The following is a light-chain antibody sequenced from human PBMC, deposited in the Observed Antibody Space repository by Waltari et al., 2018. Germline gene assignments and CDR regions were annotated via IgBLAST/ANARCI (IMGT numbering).Light chain of an antibody. CDR2: HAS. Sequence: GLTPSPGTPFLSPGEGATLSCRASESVSKFLAWYQQKPGQAPRLLIYHASNRASGIPDRFSGSGFGTDFSLTISRLEPEDFAVYYCQKYDSLPATFGQGTKVEIK. CDR3: QKYDSLPAT. J-gene: IGKJ1*01. V-gene: IGKV3-20*01. CDR1: ESVSKF.